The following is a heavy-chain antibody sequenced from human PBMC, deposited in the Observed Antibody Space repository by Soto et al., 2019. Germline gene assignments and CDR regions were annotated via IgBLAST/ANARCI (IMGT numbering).Heavy chain of an antibody. CDR2: IIPIFGTA. D-gene: IGHD2-21*02. CDR1: GGTFSSYA. Sequence: ASVKVSCKVSGGTFSSYAISWVRQAPGQGLEWMGGIIPIFGTANYAQKFQGRVTITADESTSTAYMELSSLRSEDTAVYYCARDFYCGGDCYPYYGMDVWGQGTTVTVSS. CDR3: ARDFYCGGDCYPYYGMDV. V-gene: IGHV1-69*13. J-gene: IGHJ6*02.